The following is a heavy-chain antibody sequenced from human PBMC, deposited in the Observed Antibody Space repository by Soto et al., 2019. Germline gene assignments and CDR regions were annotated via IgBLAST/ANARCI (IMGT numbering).Heavy chain of an antibody. V-gene: IGHV4-34*01. CDR3: ASSCSGWSPLTSFCMDV. CDR2: INHSGST. CDR1: GGSFSGYY. J-gene: IGHJ6*02. D-gene: IGHD6-19*01. Sequence: SETLSLTCAVYGGSFSGYYWSWIRQPPGKGLEWIGEINHSGSTNYNPSLKSRVTISVDTSKNQFSLKLSSVTAADTAVYYCASSCSGWSPLTSFCMDVWGQGTTVTVS.